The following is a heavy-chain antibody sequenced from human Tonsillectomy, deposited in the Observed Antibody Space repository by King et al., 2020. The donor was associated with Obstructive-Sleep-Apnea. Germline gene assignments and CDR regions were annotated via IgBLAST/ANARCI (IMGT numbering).Heavy chain of an antibody. CDR3: AKGGGYYYGSGSYSYFDY. CDR1: GFTFSSYA. D-gene: IGHD3-10*01. J-gene: IGHJ4*02. Sequence: VQLVESGGGLVQPGGSLRLSCAASGFTFSSYAMSWVRQAPGKGLEWVSAISGSGGSTYYADSVKGRFTISRDNSKNTLYLQMNSLRAEDTAVYYCAKGGGYYYGSGSYSYFDYWGQGTLVTVSS. V-gene: IGHV3-23*04. CDR2: ISGSGGST.